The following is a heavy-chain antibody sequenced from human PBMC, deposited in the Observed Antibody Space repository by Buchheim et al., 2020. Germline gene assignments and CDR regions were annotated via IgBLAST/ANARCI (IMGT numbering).Heavy chain of an antibody. CDR1: GFTLSSHG. CDR2: IWYDGSSV. J-gene: IGHJ3*02. V-gene: IGHV3-33*01. CDR3: VRDGVAAGRDIDI. D-gene: IGHD3-3*01. Sequence: QVQLVESGGGVVQVGRSLRLSCAASGFTLSSHGIQWVRQAPGKGLEWVSLIWYDGSSVYSADSVKGRFTISRDNYNNMVYLQMDSLGAEDTGVYYCVRDGVAAGRDIDIWGQGT.